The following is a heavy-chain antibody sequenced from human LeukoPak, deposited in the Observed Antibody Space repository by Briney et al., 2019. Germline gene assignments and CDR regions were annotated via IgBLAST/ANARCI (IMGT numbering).Heavy chain of an antibody. CDR3: ARVSSYGYSEFDY. D-gene: IGHD5-18*01. CDR1: GFTFSSYW. Sequence: GGSLRLSCAASGFTFSSYWMHWVRQAPGKGLVWVSRINSDGSSTSYADSVKGRFTISRDNAKNTLYLQMNGLRAEDTAVYYCARVSSYGYSEFDYWGQGTLVTVSS. CDR2: INSDGSST. J-gene: IGHJ4*02. V-gene: IGHV3-74*01.